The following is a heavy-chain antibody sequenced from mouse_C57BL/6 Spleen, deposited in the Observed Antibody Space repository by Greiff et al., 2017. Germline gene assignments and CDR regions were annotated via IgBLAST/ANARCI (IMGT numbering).Heavy chain of an antibody. D-gene: IGHD4-1*01. J-gene: IGHJ2*01. Sequence: EVKLVESGGGLVKPGGSLKLSCAASGFTFSDYGMHWVRQAPEKGLEWVAYISSGSSNIYYADTVKGRFTISRDKAKNTLFLQMTSLRSEDTAMYYCATLNWGFDYWGQGTTLTVSS. V-gene: IGHV5-17*01. CDR2: ISSGSSNI. CDR1: GFTFSDYG. CDR3: ATLNWGFDY.